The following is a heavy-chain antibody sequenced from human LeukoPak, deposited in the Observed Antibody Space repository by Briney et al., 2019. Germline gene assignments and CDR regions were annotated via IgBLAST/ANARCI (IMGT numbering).Heavy chain of an antibody. Sequence: PSGTLSLTCAVYGGSFSGYYWSWIRQPPGKGLEWIGEINHSGSTNYNPSLKSRVTISVDTSKNQFSLKLSSVTAADTAVYYCARGPVEMATIGFDHWGQGTLVTVSS. CDR2: INHSGST. CDR1: GGSFSGYY. J-gene: IGHJ4*02. CDR3: ARGPVEMATIGFDH. V-gene: IGHV4-34*01. D-gene: IGHD5-24*01.